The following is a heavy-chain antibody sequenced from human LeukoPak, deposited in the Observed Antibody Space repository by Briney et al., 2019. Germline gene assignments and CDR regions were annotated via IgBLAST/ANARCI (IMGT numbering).Heavy chain of an antibody. Sequence: PGGSLRLSCAVSGFTFSTYWMSWVRQAPEKGLEWVGNIKEDGSEKYYVDSMKGRFTISRDNAKNSLYLQMNSLRVEDTAVYYCARDSFETDIDYWGQGTLVTVSS. J-gene: IGHJ4*02. D-gene: IGHD1-14*01. V-gene: IGHV3-7*01. CDR1: GFTFSTYW. CDR2: IKEDGSEK. CDR3: ARDSFETDIDY.